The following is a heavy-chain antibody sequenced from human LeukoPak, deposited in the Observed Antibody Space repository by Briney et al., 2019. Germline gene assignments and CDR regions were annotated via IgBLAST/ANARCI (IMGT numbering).Heavy chain of an antibody. CDR2: IIPIFGTA. CDR1: GGTFSSYA. J-gene: IGHJ6*02. Sequence: SVKVSCKASGGTFSSYAISWVRQAPGQGLEWMGGIIPIFGTANYAQKFRGRVTITADESTSTAYMELSSLRSEDTAVYYCARVEWVGMAHYYGMDVWGQGTTVTVSS. CDR3: ARVEWVGMAHYYGMDV. D-gene: IGHD3-3*01. V-gene: IGHV1-69*13.